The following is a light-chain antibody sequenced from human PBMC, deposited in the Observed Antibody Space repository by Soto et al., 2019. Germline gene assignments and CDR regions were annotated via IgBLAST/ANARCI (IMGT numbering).Light chain of an antibody. CDR2: WAS. CDR3: QQDYNSQRT. Sequence: DIVLTQSPDSLAVSLGERATINCKSSQSLLYTSNNKNYLAWYQQKLGQPPKLLIYWASTRESGVPDRFSGSGSGTDFTLTISSLQAEDVAVYYCQQDYNSQRTFGRGTKVEVK. J-gene: IGKJ1*01. V-gene: IGKV4-1*01. CDR1: QSLLYTSNNKNY.